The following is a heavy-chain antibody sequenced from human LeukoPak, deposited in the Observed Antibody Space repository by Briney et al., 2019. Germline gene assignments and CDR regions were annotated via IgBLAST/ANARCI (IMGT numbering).Heavy chain of an antibody. CDR1: GFTFSSYG. CDR3: AKFGNVGADGFDY. V-gene: IGHV3-30*02. J-gene: IGHJ4*02. D-gene: IGHD1-26*01. CDR2: IRYDGSIK. Sequence: GGSLRLSCAASGFTFSSYGMHWVRQAPGKGLEWVAFIRYDGSIKYYADSVKGRFTISRDNSKNTLYLQMNSLRAEDTAVYYCAKFGNVGADGFDYWGQGTLVTVSS.